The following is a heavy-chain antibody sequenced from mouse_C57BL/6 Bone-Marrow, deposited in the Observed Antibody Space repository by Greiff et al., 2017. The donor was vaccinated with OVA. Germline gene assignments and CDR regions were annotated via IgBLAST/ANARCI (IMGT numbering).Heavy chain of an antibody. CDR1: GYTFTSYW. V-gene: IGHV1-69*01. CDR2: IDPSDSYT. Sequence: QVQLQQPGAELVMPGASVKLSCKASGYTFTSYWLHWVKQRPGQGLERIGEIDPSDSYTNSNQKFNGKSTLTVDKSSSTAYMQLSSLTSEESAVYYCASGYYFDYWGQGTTLTVSS. J-gene: IGHJ2*01. CDR3: ASGYYFDY.